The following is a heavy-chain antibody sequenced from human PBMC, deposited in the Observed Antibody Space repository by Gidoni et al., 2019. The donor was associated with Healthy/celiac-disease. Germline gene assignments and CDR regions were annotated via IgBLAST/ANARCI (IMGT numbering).Heavy chain of an antibody. CDR1: GGSFSGYY. CDR2: INDSGST. J-gene: IGHJ3*02. CDR3: ARGRRGHYYRAFDI. V-gene: IGHV4-34*01. Sequence: QVQLQPLGAGLLKPSETLSLTCAVYGGSFSGYYWSWIRQPPGKGLEWIGEINDSGSTNYSPSLKSRVTISVDTSKKQISLKLRSVTAADTAVYSCARGRRGHYYRAFDIWGQGTMATVSS. D-gene: IGHD1-26*01.